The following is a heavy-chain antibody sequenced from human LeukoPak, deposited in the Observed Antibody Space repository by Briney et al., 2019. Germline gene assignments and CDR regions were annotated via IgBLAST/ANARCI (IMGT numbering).Heavy chain of an antibody. CDR1: GFTVSSNY. V-gene: IGHV3-66*01. CDR3: ARGHDYDSSVAY. CDR2: IYSGGST. D-gene: IGHD3-22*01. J-gene: IGHJ4*02. Sequence: GGSLRLSCAASGFTVSSNYMSWVRQAPGEGLDWVSVIYSGGSTYYADSVKGRFTISRDNSKNTLYLQMNSLREEDTAVYYCARGHDYDSSVAYWGQGTLVTVSS.